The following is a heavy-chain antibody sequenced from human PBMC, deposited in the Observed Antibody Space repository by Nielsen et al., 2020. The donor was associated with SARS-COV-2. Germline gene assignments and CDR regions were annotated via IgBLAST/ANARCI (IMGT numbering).Heavy chain of an antibody. CDR3: ARDPYGSGRTDY. CDR2: ISSSSSYI. D-gene: IGHD3-10*01. J-gene: IGHJ4*02. V-gene: IGHV3-21*01. CDR1: GFTFSSYS. Sequence: ECLKISCAASGFTFSSYSMNWVRQAPGKGLEWVSSISSSSSYIYYADSVKGRFTISRDNAKNSLYLQMNSLRAEDTAGYYCARDPYGSGRTDYWGQGTLVTVSS.